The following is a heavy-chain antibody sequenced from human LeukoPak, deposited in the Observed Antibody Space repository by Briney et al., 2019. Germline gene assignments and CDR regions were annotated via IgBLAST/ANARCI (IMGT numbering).Heavy chain of an antibody. J-gene: IGHJ4*02. V-gene: IGHV4-59*13. CDR1: GGFTSAYY. CDR2: VFYSRNS. CDR3: ARVNPLGYFDQ. Sequence: SETLSLTCTVSGGFTSAYYWSWVRQPLGKGLEWIGSVFYSRNSNYNPSLTRRVAMSVDTSKSHFSLKLTSVLAADTALYYCARVNPLGYFDQWGEGTLVAVSS.